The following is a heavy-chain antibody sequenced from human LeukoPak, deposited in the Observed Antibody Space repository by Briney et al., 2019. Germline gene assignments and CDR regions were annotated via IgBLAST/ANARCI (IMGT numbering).Heavy chain of an antibody. Sequence: GGSLRLSCATSGFTFSNAWMSWVRQAPGKGLEWIGRIKRKNEGETKDYAAPVEGRFTISRDDSNNQVYLHMRSVNTEDTAVYYCATSVPSPEDYLHYWGQGTLVTVYS. CDR1: GFTFSNAW. D-gene: IGHD3-10*01. CDR2: IKRKNEGETK. J-gene: IGHJ4*02. CDR3: ATSVPSPEDYLHY. V-gene: IGHV3-15*05.